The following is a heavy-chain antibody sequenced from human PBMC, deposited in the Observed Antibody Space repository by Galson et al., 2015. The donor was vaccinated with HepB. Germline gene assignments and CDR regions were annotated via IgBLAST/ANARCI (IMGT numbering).Heavy chain of an antibody. V-gene: IGHV3-23*01. CDR3: AKDLFGDLEPNRFDP. CDR1: GFTFSSYA. Sequence: SLRLSCAASGFTFSSYAMSWVRQAPGKGLEWVSAISGSGGSTYYADSVKGRFTISRDNSKNTLYLQMNTLRAEDTAVYYCAKDLFGDLEPNRFDPLGPGTLVTVSS. CDR2: ISGSGGST. D-gene: IGHD4-17*01. J-gene: IGHJ5*02.